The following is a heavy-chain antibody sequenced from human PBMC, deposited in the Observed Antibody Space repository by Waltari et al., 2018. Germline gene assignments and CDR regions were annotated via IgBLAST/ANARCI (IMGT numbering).Heavy chain of an antibody. D-gene: IGHD2-15*01. CDR3: ARVFGGDY. J-gene: IGHJ4*02. CDR2: IYSGGST. V-gene: IGHV3-53*02. CDR1: GFTVRSHY. Sequence: EAQLVETGGGLIQPVGSLRLSCAASGFTVRSHYMSWVRQAPGKGLEWVSVIYSGGSTYYADSVKGRFTISRDNSKNTLYLQMNSLRAEDTAVYYCARVFGGDYWGQGTLVTVSS.